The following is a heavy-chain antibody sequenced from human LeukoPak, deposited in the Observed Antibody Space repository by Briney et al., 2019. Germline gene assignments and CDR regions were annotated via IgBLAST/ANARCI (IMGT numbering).Heavy chain of an antibody. CDR3: TTMVSGNYYYYMNV. J-gene: IGHJ6*03. CDR2: IYYSGST. D-gene: IGHD5-18*01. V-gene: IGHV4-39*07. Sequence: SETPPLTCTVSGGSISSSSYYWGWIRQTPGKGLEWIGSIYYSGSTYYNPSLKSRVTISVDTSKNQFSLRLSSVTAADTAVYYATTMVSGNYYYYMNVWGKGTTVTVSS. CDR1: GGSISSSSYY.